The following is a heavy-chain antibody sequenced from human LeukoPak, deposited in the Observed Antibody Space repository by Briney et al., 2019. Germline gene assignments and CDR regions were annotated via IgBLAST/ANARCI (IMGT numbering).Heavy chain of an antibody. CDR1: GGSFSGYY. V-gene: IGHV4-34*01. CDR3: ARVVPAASYGMDV. CDR2: INHSGST. J-gene: IGHJ6*02. Sequence: SETLSLTCAVYGGSFSGYYWSWIRQPPGKGLEWIGEINHSGSTNYNPSLKSRVTISVDTSKNQFSLKLSSVTAADTAVYYCARVVPAASYGMDVWGQGTTVTVSS. D-gene: IGHD2-2*01.